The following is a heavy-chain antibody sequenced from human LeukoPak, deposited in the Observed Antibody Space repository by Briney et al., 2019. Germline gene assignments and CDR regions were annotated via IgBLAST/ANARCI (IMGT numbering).Heavy chain of an antibody. V-gene: IGHV3-49*03. D-gene: IGHD6-19*01. CDR3: TRDYWIYSSGYLFDF. CDR1: GFTFRDYA. CDR2: IRSKAYGGTT. Sequence: PGGSLRLSCTPSGFTFRDYAMGWFRQAPGKGLEWVGFIRSKAYGGTTEYAASVKGRVTISRDDSKSIAYLQMNSLKTEDTAVYYCTRDYWIYSSGYLFDFWGLGTRVTVSS. J-gene: IGHJ4*02.